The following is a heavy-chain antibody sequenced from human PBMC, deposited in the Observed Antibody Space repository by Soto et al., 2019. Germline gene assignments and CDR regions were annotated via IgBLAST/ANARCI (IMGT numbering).Heavy chain of an antibody. CDR1: GFTFTSSA. V-gene: IGHV1-58*01. CDR2: IVVGSGNT. D-gene: IGHD6-13*01. CDR3: AAQYSSGWYLPDY. Sequence: SVKVSCKASGFTFTSSAVQWVRQARGQRLEWIGWIVVGSGNTNYAQKFQERVTITRDMSTSTAYMELSSLRSEDTAVYYCAAQYSSGWYLPDYWGQGTLVTVS. J-gene: IGHJ4*02.